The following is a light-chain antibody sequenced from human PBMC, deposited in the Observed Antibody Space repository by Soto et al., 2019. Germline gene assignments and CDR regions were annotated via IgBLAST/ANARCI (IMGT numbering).Light chain of an antibody. CDR2: DVN. CDR3: CSYAGSYTFL. V-gene: IGLV2-11*01. J-gene: IGLJ3*02. CDR1: SSDVGTYDY. Sequence: QSALTQPRSVSGSPGPSVTITCTGTSSDVGTYDYVSWYQQHPGKAPKVMIYDVNKRPSGVPNRFSGSKSGNTASLTISGLQAEDEADYYCCSYAGSYTFLFGGGTKLTVL.